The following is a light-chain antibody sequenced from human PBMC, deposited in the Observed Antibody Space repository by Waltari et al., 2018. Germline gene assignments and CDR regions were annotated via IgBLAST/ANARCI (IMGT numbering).Light chain of an antibody. J-gene: IGKJ2*01. Sequence: DIQMTQSPSTLSASVGDRVTISCRASQSVGTWLAWYQQTPGKAPKLLIYMASSLESGVPSRFSGSGSGTEFTLTISGLQPDDFATYSCQQYSSFSTFGQGTKV. V-gene: IGKV1-5*03. CDR1: QSVGTW. CDR2: MAS. CDR3: QQYSSFST.